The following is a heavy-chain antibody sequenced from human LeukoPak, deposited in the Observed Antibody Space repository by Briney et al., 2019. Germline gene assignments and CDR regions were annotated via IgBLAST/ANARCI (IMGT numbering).Heavy chain of an antibody. D-gene: IGHD1-26*01. J-gene: IGHJ4*02. CDR3: ARVGSGSYEPFDY. CDR2: INHSGST. CDR1: GGSFSGYY. Sequence: SETLSLTCAVYGGSFSGYYWSWIRQPPGKGLEWIGEINHSGSTNYNPSLKSRVTMSVDTSKNQFSLKLSSVTAADTAVYYCARVGSGSYEPFDYWGQGTLVTVSS. V-gene: IGHV4-34*01.